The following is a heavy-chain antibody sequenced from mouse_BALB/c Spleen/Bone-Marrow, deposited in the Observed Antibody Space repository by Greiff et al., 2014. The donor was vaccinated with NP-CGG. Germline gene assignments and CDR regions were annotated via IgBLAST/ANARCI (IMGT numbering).Heavy chain of an antibody. CDR2: IHYSGST. CDR1: GYSIISGYS. V-gene: IGHV3-1*02. Sequence: EVQLQQSGPDLVKPSQSLSLTCTVTGYSIISGYSWHWIRQFPGNKLEWMGYIHYSGSTNYNPPLKSRISVTRDTSKNQFFLQLNSVTTEDTATYYCAKDDYGSSRFAYWGQGTLVTVSA. CDR3: AKDDYGSSRFAY. J-gene: IGHJ3*01. D-gene: IGHD1-1*01.